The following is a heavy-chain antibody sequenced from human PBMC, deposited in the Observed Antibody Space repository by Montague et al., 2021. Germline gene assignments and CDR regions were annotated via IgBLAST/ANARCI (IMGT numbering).Heavy chain of an antibody. CDR1: GGSISEFY. CDR3: ARRRGIRAPFDY. V-gene: IGHV4-59*08. CDR2: IYDSGTT. Sequence: SETLSLTCTVAGGSISEFYWSWIRQSPEKGLEWIGYIYDSGTTNYNPSLKSRVTISADTSTNQFSLNLRSVTAADTAVYFCARRRGIRAPFDYWGQGTLVTVSS. J-gene: IGHJ4*02. D-gene: IGHD3-10*01.